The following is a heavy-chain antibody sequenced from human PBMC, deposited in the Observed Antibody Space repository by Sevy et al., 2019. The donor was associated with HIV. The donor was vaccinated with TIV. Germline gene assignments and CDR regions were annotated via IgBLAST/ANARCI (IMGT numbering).Heavy chain of an antibody. V-gene: IGHV3-48*03. CDR1: GFTFSSYE. Sequence: VGSLRLSCAASGFTFSSYEMNWVRQAPGKGLEWVSYISSSGSTIYYADSVKGRFTISRDNAKNSLYLQMNSLRAEDTAVYYCARQNRLDLAAAGSDDAFDIWGQGTMVTVSS. J-gene: IGHJ3*02. CDR2: ISSSGSTI. CDR3: ARQNRLDLAAAGSDDAFDI. D-gene: IGHD6-13*01.